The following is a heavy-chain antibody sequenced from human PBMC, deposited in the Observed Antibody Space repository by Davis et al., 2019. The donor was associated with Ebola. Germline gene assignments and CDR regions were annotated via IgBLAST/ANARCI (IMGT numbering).Heavy chain of an antibody. J-gene: IGHJ4*02. CDR1: GFTFSSYA. CDR2: ISGSGGST. CDR3: AKDRQTYYYGSGSYFDY. D-gene: IGHD3-10*01. V-gene: IGHV3-23*01. Sequence: GESLKISCAASGFTFSSYAMSWVRQAPGKGLEWVSAISGSGGSTYYADSVKGRFTISRDNSKNTLYLQMNSLRAEDTAVYYCAKDRQTYYYGSGSYFDYWGQGTLVTVSS.